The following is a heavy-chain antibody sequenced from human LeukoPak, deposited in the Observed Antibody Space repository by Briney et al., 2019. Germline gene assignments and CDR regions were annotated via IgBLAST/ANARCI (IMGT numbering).Heavy chain of an antibody. Sequence: ASVKVSCKASGYTFTSNDINWVRQATGQGLEWMGWMNPNSGNTGYAQKFQGRVTMTRNTSISTAYMELSSLRSEDTAVYYCARKALPGNWFDPWGQGTLVTVSS. J-gene: IGHJ5*02. CDR1: GYTFTSND. CDR3: ARKALPGNWFDP. V-gene: IGHV1-8*01. CDR2: MNPNSGNT.